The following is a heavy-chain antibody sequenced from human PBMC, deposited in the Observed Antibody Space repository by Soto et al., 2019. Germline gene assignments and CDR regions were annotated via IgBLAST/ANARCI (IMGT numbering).Heavy chain of an antibody. V-gene: IGHV1-18*01. CDR2: ISAYNGNT. D-gene: IGHD3-3*01. CDR3: ARGSITIFGVVIMGDAFDI. Sequence: ASVKVSCKASGYTFTSYGISWVRQAPGQGLEWMGWISAYNGNTNYAQKLQGRVTMTTDTSTSTAYMELRSLRSDDTAVYYCARGSITIFGVVIMGDAFDIWGQGTMVTVSS. J-gene: IGHJ3*02. CDR1: GYTFTSYG.